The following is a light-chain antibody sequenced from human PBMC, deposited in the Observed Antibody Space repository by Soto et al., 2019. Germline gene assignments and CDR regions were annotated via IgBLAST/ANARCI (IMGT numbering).Light chain of an antibody. V-gene: IGKV3-11*01. CDR2: DAS. Sequence: EIVLTQSPATLSLSPGESATLSCRASQSVSSYLAWYQQKPGQAPRLLIYDASNRATGIPARFSGSGSGTDFTLTISSLEPEDFAVYYCQQYNNWPPITFGQGTRLEIK. J-gene: IGKJ5*01. CDR3: QQYNNWPPIT. CDR1: QSVSSY.